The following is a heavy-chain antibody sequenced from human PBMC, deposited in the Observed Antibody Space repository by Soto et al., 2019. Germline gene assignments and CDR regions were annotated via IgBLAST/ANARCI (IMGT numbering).Heavy chain of an antibody. CDR2: INAGNGNT. CDR3: ARARITIFGVVILY. D-gene: IGHD3-3*01. J-gene: IGHJ4*02. Sequence: ASVKVSCKASGYTFTSYAIHWVRQAPGQRLEWMGWINAGNGNTKYSQKFQGRVTITRDTSASTAYMELSSLRSEDTAVYYCARARITIFGVVILYWGQGTLVTVSS. CDR1: GYTFTSYA. V-gene: IGHV1-3*01.